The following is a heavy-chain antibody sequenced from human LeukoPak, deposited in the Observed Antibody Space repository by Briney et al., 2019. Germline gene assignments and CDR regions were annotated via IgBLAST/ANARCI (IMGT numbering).Heavy chain of an antibody. J-gene: IGHJ4*02. D-gene: IGHD2-15*01. CDR2: IYSGGST. V-gene: IGHV3-66*01. CDR3: ARDGWPFDY. CDR1: GFTFSSYG. Sequence: GGSLRLSCAASGFTFSSYGMHWVRQAPGKGLEWVSVIYSGGSTYYADSVKGRFTISRDNSKNTLYLQMNSLRAEDTAVYYCARDGWPFDYWGQGTLVTVSS.